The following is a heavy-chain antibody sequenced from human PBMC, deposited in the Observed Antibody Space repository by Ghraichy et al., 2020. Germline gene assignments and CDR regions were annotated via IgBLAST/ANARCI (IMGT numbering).Heavy chain of an antibody. CDR2: IYHTGRA. Sequence: SETLSLTCAISGDPFSGTNWWTWVRQAPGKGLQWIGEIYHTGRANYNPSLKGRVSMSVDTSNNQFSLRLTSMTAADTAIYYCARTPTWTSGWLYLDYWGRGTLVTVSS. V-gene: IGHV4-4*02. CDR3: ARTPTWTSGWLYLDY. CDR1: GDPFSGTNW. J-gene: IGHJ4*02. D-gene: IGHD6-19*01.